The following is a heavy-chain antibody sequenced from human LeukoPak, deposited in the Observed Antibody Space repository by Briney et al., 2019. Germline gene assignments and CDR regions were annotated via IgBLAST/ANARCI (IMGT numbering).Heavy chain of an antibody. V-gene: IGHV1-8*01. CDR3: ARVDIVATGKYYYYMDV. D-gene: IGHD5-12*01. CDR1: GYTFTSYD. J-gene: IGHJ6*03. CDR2: MNPNSGNT. Sequence: ASVKVSCKASGYTFTSYDINWVRQATGQGLEWMGWMNPNSGNTGYAQKFQGRVTMTRNTSISTAYMELSSLRSEDTAVYYCARVDIVATGKYYYYMDVWGKGTTVTISS.